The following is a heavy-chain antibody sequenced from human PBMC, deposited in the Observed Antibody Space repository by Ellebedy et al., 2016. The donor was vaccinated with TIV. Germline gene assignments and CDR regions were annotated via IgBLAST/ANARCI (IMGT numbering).Heavy chain of an antibody. V-gene: IGHV3-23*01. J-gene: IGHJ4*02. CDR2: ISDSGGNT. D-gene: IGHD6-13*01. Sequence: GGSLRLSXAASGFPFSSYAMSWVRQPPGKGLEWVSSISDSGGNTYYADSVRGRFTFSRDNSKNTLYLQMNSLRAEDTAVYYCAKGWLGAGAGTDFDNWGRGTLVTVSS. CDR3: AKGWLGAGAGTDFDN. CDR1: GFPFSSYA.